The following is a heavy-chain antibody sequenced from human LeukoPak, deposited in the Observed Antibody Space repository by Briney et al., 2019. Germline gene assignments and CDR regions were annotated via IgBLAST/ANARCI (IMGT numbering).Heavy chain of an antibody. CDR1: GFTFSSYG. D-gene: IGHD3-10*01. V-gene: IGHV3-30*18. CDR3: AKDPENYYGSGSLSFVY. J-gene: IGHJ4*02. CDR2: ISYDGSNK. Sequence: GGSLRLSCAASGFTFSSYGMHWVRQAPGKGLEWVAVISYDGSNKYYADSVKGRFTISRDNSKNTLYLQMNSLRAEDTAVYYCAKDPENYYGSGSLSFVYWGQGTLVTVSS.